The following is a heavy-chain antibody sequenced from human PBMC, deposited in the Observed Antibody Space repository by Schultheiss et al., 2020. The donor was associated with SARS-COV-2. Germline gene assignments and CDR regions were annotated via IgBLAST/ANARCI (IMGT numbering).Heavy chain of an antibody. CDR2: ISGSGGST. V-gene: IGHV3-23*01. J-gene: IGHJ3*02. D-gene: IGHD3-10*01. CDR3: AKDQRTWFSGAFDI. Sequence: GGSLRLSCAASGFTFSNYAMSWVRQAPGKGLEWVSAISGSGGSTYYADSVKGRFTISRDNSKNTLSLQMNSLRADDTAVYYCAKDQRTWFSGAFDIWGQGTMVTVSS. CDR1: GFTFSNYA.